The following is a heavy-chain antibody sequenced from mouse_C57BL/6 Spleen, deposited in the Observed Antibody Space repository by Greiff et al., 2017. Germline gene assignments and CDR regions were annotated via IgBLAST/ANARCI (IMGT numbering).Heavy chain of an antibody. Sequence: QVQLQQCGAELARPGASVKLSCKASGYTFTSYGISWVKQRTGQGLEWIGEIYPRSGNTYYNEKFKGKATLTADKSSSTAYMELRSLTSEDSAVYFCARRDYGSSDAMDYWGQGTSVTVAS. CDR3: ARRDYGSSDAMDY. CDR2: IYPRSGNT. V-gene: IGHV1-81*01. D-gene: IGHD1-1*01. CDR1: GYTFTSYG. J-gene: IGHJ4*01.